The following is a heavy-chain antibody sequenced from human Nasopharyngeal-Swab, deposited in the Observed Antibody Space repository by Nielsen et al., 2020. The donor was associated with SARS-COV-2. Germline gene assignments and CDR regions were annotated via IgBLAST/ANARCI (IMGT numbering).Heavy chain of an antibody. CDR3: AKDLWFGELSLFYYYYYGMDV. CDR2: ISYDGSNK. Sequence: VGQAPGKGLVWLAVISYDGSNKYYADSVKGRFTISRDNSKNTLYLQMNSPRAEDTAVYYCAKDLWFGELSLFYYYYYGMDVWGQGTTVTVSS. V-gene: IGHV3-30*18. D-gene: IGHD3-10*01. J-gene: IGHJ6*02.